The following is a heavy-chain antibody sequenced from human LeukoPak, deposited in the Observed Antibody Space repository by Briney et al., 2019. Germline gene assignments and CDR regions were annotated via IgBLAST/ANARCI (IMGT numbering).Heavy chain of an antibody. Sequence: SETLSLTCAVSGYSISSGYYWGWIRQPPGKGLEWIGSMYHNRGTYYNPSLKSRVTISMDMSKNQFSLRLSSVTAADTAVYYCASYYASGVSAYDYFGMDVWGKGTTVTVSS. CDR3: ASYYASGVSAYDYFGMDV. D-gene: IGHD3-10*01. CDR1: GYSISSGYY. CDR2: MYHNRGT. V-gene: IGHV4-38-2*01. J-gene: IGHJ6*04.